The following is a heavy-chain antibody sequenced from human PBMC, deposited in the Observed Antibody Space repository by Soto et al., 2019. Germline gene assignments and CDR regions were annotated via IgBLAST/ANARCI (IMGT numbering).Heavy chain of an antibody. CDR1: GDSVSSDRAA. Sequence: SHTLSLTCAISGDSVSSDRAAWNWIMQSPSRGLEWLGKTYYRSKWYSDYAVSVKSRIIINADTSKNQFSLQLNSVTPEDTAVYPSEREGFLCTYSAYSWFDSWGQGSLVTVSA. D-gene: IGHD2-21*01. J-gene: IGHJ5*01. CDR3: EREGFLCTYSAYSWFDS. V-gene: IGHV6-1*01. CDR2: TYYRSKWYS.